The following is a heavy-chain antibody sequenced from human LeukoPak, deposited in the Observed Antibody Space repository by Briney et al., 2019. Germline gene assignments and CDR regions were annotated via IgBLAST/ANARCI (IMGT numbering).Heavy chain of an antibody. J-gene: IGHJ5*02. V-gene: IGHV1-18*01. Sequence: ASVKVSCKASGYSFTSYGFNWVRQAPGQGLEWMGWMSAYNGKTNYAQKLQGRVTMTTDTSTSTAYMELRSLRSDDTAVYYCAREVGARGEVDPWGQGTLVTVSS. CDR2: MSAYNGKT. D-gene: IGHD1-26*01. CDR1: GYSFTSYG. CDR3: AREVGARGEVDP.